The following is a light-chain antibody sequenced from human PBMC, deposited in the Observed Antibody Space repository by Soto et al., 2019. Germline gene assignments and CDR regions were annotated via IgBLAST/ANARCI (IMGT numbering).Light chain of an antibody. V-gene: IGKV3-15*01. J-gene: IGKJ1*01. Sequence: EILLTQSPGTLSVSPGERATLSCRASQSLGGSLAWYQRKPGQAPIPLIYGASTRVTGIPARLSGSGSGTEFTLTIRSLQSEDFAVYYCQQYKNGWTFGQGTKVDIK. CDR3: QQYKNGWT. CDR2: GAS. CDR1: QSLGGS.